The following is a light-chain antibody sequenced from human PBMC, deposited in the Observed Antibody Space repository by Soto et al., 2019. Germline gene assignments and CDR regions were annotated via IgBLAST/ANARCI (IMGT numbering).Light chain of an antibody. CDR3: CSYAGSDNWV. CDR2: ENN. CDR1: SSDIGSYNL. V-gene: IGLV2-23*01. Sequence: QSVLTQPAYVSGSPGQSITISCTGTSSDIGSYNLVSWYQHHPGKAPKLMIYENNKWPSGVSDRFSASKSGNTASLTISGLQVEDEADYYCCSYAGSDNWVFGGGTKLTVL. J-gene: IGLJ3*02.